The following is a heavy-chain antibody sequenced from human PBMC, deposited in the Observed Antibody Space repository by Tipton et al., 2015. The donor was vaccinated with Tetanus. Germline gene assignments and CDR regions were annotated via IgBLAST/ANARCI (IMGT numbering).Heavy chain of an antibody. CDR2: IYYSGST. V-gene: IGHV4-39*01. CDR1: GGSFSGYY. J-gene: IGHJ4*02. D-gene: IGHD6-19*01. Sequence: TLSLTCAVYGGSFSGYYWGWIRQPPGKGLEWIGSIYYSGSTYYNPSLESRVTISVDTSKNQFSLKLSSVTAADTAVYYCARHSSGWYGYYFDYWGQGTLVTVSS. CDR3: ARHSSGWYGYYFDY.